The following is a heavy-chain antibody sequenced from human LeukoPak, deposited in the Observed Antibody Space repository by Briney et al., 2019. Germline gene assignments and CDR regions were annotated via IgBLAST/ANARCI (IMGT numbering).Heavy chain of an antibody. Sequence: PGGSLRLSCAASGFTFSSYEMNWVRQAPGKGLEWVSYTSSSGSTTYYADSVKGRFIISRDNAKNSLYLQMNSLRAEDTAVYYCARRYCSSTSCTLDYWGQGTPVTVSS. J-gene: IGHJ4*02. CDR2: TSSSGSTT. D-gene: IGHD2-2*01. CDR1: GFTFSSYE. CDR3: ARRYCSSTSCTLDY. V-gene: IGHV3-48*03.